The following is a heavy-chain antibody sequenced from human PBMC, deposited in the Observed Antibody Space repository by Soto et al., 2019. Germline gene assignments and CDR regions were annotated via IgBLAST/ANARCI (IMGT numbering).Heavy chain of an antibody. Sequence: SETLSLTCTVSGGSIRSGGYYWSWIRQHPGKGLEWIGYIYYSGSTYYNPSLKSRVTISVDTSKNQFSLKLSSVTAADTAVYYCTRPGPGTSPGVQYYYGIDVWRPGSTVTVFS. CDR2: IYYSGST. CDR3: TRPGPGTSPGVQYYYGIDV. CDR1: GGSIRSGGYY. V-gene: IGHV4-31*03. D-gene: IGHD1-1*01. J-gene: IGHJ6*02.